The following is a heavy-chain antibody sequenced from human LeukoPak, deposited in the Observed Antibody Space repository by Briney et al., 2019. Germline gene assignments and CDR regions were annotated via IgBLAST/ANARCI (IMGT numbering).Heavy chain of an antibody. CDR2: ISYDGSNK. V-gene: IGHV3-30-3*01. CDR3: ARDRALHRWEGYYYDSSGDY. Sequence: PGGSLRLSCAASGFTFSSYDMHWVRQAPGKGLEWVAVISYDGSNKYYADSVKGRFTISRDNSKNTLYLQMNSLRAEDTAVYYCARDRALHRWEGYYYDSSGDYWGQGTLVTVSS. CDR1: GFTFSSYD. D-gene: IGHD3-22*01. J-gene: IGHJ4*02.